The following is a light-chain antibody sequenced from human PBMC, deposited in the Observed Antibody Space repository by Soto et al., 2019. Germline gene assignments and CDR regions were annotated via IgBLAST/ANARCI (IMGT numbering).Light chain of an antibody. CDR3: AAWDDSLSGPV. J-gene: IGLJ3*02. CDR2: RNN. CDR1: TSNIGSNF. Sequence: QSVLSQPPSASATPGQRVTISCPGGTSNIGSNFVFWYQQFPGTAPKLLIYRNNRRPSGVPDRFSGSKAGTSVSLVISGLQSEDEAVYYCAAWDDSLSGPVFGGGTKLTVL. V-gene: IGLV1-47*01.